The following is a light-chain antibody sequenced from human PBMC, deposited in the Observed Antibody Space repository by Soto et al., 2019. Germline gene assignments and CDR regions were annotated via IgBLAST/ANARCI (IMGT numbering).Light chain of an antibody. CDR2: KAS. CDR1: QSINSW. J-gene: IGKJ4*01. V-gene: IGKV1-5*03. CDR3: QQYNAYPLD. Sequence: DIQMTQSPSTLPASVGDRVSITCRASQSINSWLAWYQQKPGKAPKLLIYKASTLESGVPLRFSGSASGTEFTLTISSLQPDDIPTYYCQQYNAYPLDFDGGTKVDLK.